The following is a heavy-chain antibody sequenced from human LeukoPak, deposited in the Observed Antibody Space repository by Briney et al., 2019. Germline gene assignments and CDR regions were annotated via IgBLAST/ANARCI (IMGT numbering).Heavy chain of an antibody. CDR3: ASSLRRSTTGYFDY. V-gene: IGHV1-18*01. CDR1: GCTFTSYG. D-gene: IGHD2-2*01. Sequence: ASVKVSCKASGCTFTSYGISWVRQAPGQGLEWRGWISAYNGNTNYAQKLQGRVTMTTDTSTSTAYMELRSLRSDDTAVYYCASSLRRSTTGYFDYWGQGTLVTVSS. CDR2: ISAYNGNT. J-gene: IGHJ4*02.